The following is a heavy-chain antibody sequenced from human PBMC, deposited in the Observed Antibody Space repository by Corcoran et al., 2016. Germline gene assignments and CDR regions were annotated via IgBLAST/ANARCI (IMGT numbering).Heavy chain of an antibody. V-gene: IGHV4-59*01. J-gene: IGHJ6*02. CDR3: AGGYCSGGSCYHGMDV. D-gene: IGHD2-15*01. Sequence: QVQLQESGPGLVKPSETLSLTCTVSGGSISSYYWSWIRQPPGKGLEWLGYISYIGTTNYNPSLTSRITISVDTSKNQFSLKVSSLTAADTAVYYCAGGYCSGGSCYHGMDVWGQGTTVTVSS. CDR2: ISYIGTT. CDR1: GGSISSYY.